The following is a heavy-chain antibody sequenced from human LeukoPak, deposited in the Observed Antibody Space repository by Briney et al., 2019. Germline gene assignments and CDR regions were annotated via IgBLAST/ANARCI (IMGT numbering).Heavy chain of an antibody. Sequence: ETLSLTCTVSGGSISSYYWSWIRQPPGKGLEWIGYIYYSGSTNYNPSLKSRVTISVDTSKNQFSLKLSSVTAADTAVYYCARVSYGEQTYFDYWGQGTLVTVSS. CDR2: IYYSGST. J-gene: IGHJ4*02. V-gene: IGHV4-59*01. D-gene: IGHD5-18*01. CDR1: GGSISSYY. CDR3: ARVSYGEQTYFDY.